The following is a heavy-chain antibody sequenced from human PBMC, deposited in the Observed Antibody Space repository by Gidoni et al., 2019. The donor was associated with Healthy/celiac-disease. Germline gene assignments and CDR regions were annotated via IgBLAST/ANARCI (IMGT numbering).Heavy chain of an antibody. V-gene: IGHV3-30*18. J-gene: IGHJ6*02. D-gene: IGHD3-10*01. CDR1: GFTFSSYG. Sequence: QVQLVESGGGVVQPGRSLRLSCAASGFTFSSYGMHWVRQAPGKGLEFVAVISYDGSNKYYADSVNGRFTISRDNSKNTLYLQMNSLRAEDTAVYYCAKVPPREYGSGNYGMDVWGQGTTVTVSS. CDR3: AKVPPREYGSGNYGMDV. CDR2: ISYDGSNK.